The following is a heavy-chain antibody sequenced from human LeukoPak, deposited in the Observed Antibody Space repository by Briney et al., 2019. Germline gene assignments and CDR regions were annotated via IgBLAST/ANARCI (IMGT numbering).Heavy chain of an antibody. CDR2: ISYDGSNK. Sequence: GRSLRLSCAASGFTFSSYGMHWVRQAPGKGLEWVAVISYDGSNKYYADSVKGRFTISRDNSKNTLYLQMNSLRAKDTAVYYCAQGNALDYWGQGTLVTVSS. D-gene: IGHD4-23*01. V-gene: IGHV3-30*03. CDR1: GFTFSSYG. J-gene: IGHJ4*02. CDR3: AQGNALDY.